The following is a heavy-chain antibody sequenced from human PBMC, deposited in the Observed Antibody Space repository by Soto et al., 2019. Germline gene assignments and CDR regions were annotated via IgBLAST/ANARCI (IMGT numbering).Heavy chain of an antibody. CDR2: ISYDGSNK. CDR3: AKELSEFLRYFDWLNY. D-gene: IGHD3-9*01. J-gene: IGHJ4*02. Sequence: GGSLRLSCAASGFTFSSYGMHWVRQAPGKGLEWVAVISYDGSNKYYADSVKGRFTISRDNSKNTLYLQMNSLRAEDTAVYYCAKELSEFLRYFDWLNYWGQGTLVTVSS. V-gene: IGHV3-30*18. CDR1: GFTFSSYG.